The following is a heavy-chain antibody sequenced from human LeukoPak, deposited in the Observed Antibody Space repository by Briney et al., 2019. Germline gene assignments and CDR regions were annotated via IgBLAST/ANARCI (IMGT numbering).Heavy chain of an antibody. CDR3: ARGGRSTVTNPGDEYFQH. CDR1: GGSISSYY. V-gene: IGHV4-59*01. CDR2: IYYSGST. D-gene: IGHD4-17*01. Sequence: PPETLSLTCTVSGGSISSYYWSWIRQPPGKGLEWIGYIYYSGSTNYNPSLKSRVTISVDTSKNQFSLKLSSVTAADTAVYYCARGGRSTVTNPGDEYFQHWGQGTLVTVSS. J-gene: IGHJ1*01.